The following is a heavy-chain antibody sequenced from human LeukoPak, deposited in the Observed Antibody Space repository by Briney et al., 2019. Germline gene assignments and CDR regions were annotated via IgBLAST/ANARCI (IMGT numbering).Heavy chain of an antibody. Sequence: ASVKVSCKASGYTFTGYYMHWVRQAPGQGLEWMGWINPNSGGTNYAQKFQGRVTMTRDTSISTAYMELSRLRSDDTAVYYCARGLPYYYDSSGYSRKSNWFDPWGQGTLVTVSS. D-gene: IGHD3-22*01. CDR3: ARGLPYYYDSSGYSRKSNWFDP. J-gene: IGHJ5*02. V-gene: IGHV1-2*02. CDR1: GYTFTGYY. CDR2: INPNSGGT.